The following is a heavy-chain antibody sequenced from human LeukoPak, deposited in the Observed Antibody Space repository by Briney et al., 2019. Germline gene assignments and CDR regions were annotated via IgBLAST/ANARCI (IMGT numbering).Heavy chain of an antibody. CDR3: AREKGIRYFDWLTPQSFDY. V-gene: IGHV4-34*01. D-gene: IGHD3-9*01. J-gene: IGHJ4*02. Sequence: TSETLSLTCAVYGGSFSGYYWSWIRQPPGKGLEWIGEINHSGSTNYNPSLKSRVTISVDTSKNQFSLKLSSVTAADTAVYYCAREKGIRYFDWLTPQSFDYWGQGTLVTVSS. CDR1: GGSFSGYY. CDR2: INHSGST.